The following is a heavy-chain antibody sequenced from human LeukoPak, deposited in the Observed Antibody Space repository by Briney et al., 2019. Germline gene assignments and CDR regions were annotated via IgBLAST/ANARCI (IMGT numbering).Heavy chain of an antibody. D-gene: IGHD5-24*01. CDR3: AIGWKYNSGLDY. CDR2: INPHSGGT. J-gene: IGHJ4*02. V-gene: IGHV1-2*02. Sequence: ASVKVSCKASGYTFTGYYMHWVRQAPGQGLEWMGWINPHSGGTNYAQKFQGRVTMTRDTSISTAYMELSRLRSDDTAVYYRAIGWKYNSGLDYWGQGTLVTVSS. CDR1: GYTFTGYY.